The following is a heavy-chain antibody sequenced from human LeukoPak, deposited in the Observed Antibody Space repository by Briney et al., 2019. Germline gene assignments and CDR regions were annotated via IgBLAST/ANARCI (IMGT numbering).Heavy chain of an antibody. Sequence: GASVKVSCRASGYTFTDYYMHWVRQAPGQGLEWMEWLNPNTLVTNYAQHFQGRVSMTWDTSISTGYMDLHSLTSDDTAVYYCARKDGGRDGMDVWGQGTTVTVSS. CDR3: ARKDGGRDGMDV. V-gene: IGHV1-2*02. D-gene: IGHD4-23*01. CDR1: GYTFTDYY. CDR2: LNPNTLVT. J-gene: IGHJ6*02.